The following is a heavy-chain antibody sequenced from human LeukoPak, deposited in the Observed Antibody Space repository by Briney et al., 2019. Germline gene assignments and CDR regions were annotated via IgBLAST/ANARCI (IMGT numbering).Heavy chain of an antibody. CDR3: ARESVTPYYYYMDV. CDR1: GGSISSGSYY. J-gene: IGHJ6*03. D-gene: IGHD4-23*01. CDR2: IYTSGST. Sequence: SETLSLTCTVSGGSISSGSYYWSWIRQPAGKGLERIGRIYTSGSTNYNPSLKSRVTISVDTSKNQFSLKLSSVTAADTAVYYCARESVTPYYYYMDVWGKGTTVTVSS. V-gene: IGHV4-61*02.